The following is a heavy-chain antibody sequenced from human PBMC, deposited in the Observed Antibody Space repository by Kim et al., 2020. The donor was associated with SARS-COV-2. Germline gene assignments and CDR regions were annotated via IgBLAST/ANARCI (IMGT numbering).Heavy chain of an antibody. D-gene: IGHD6-19*01. Sequence: YIYYTDSVKGRFTISRDNVKNSLYLQRNSLRAEDTAVYYCARDIWEQWLAHWGQGTLVTVSS. J-gene: IGHJ4*02. CDR2: YI. CDR3: ARDIWEQWLAH. V-gene: IGHV3-21*01.